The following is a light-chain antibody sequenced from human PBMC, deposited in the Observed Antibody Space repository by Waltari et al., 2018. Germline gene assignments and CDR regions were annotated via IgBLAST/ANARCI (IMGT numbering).Light chain of an antibody. CDR1: ALPTKY. CDR3: HSLNSVGNGYV. V-gene: IGLV3-10*01. Sequence: SNELTQPPSVSVSPGQTARITCSGDALPTKYAAWYQQKSGQAPVLVIYEDITRPSGIPERFSGSSSGTVATLTISGAQVEDEADYYCHSLNSVGNGYVFGTGTKFTVL. CDR2: EDI. J-gene: IGLJ1*01.